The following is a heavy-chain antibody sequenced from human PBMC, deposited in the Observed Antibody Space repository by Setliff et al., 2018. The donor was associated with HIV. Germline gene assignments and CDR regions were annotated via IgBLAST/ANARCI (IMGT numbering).Heavy chain of an antibody. Sequence: GSLRLSCAASGFTFSNAWLSWARQAPGKGLEWVGRIRNKANGGTTEYVASVKGRFTISRDDSENSLYLQMNSLKTEDTAVYYCARGPATGDYSYYFDYWGQGTLVTVSS. CDR3: ARGPATGDYSYYFDY. CDR2: IRNKANGGTT. CDR1: GFTFSNAW. D-gene: IGHD4-17*01. V-gene: IGHV3-72*01. J-gene: IGHJ4*02.